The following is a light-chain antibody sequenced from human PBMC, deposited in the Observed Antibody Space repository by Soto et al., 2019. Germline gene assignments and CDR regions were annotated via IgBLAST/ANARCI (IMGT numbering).Light chain of an antibody. CDR1: QSVSSN. CDR3: QQYNNWCIFT. CDR2: GAS. Sequence: EIVMTQSPATLSVSPGERATLSCRASQSVSSNLAWYQQKPGQAPRLLIYGASTRATGIPARFSGSGSGTEFTLTISSVQSEDFAVYYCQQYNNWCIFTFGPGTKVDIK. V-gene: IGKV3-15*01. J-gene: IGKJ3*01.